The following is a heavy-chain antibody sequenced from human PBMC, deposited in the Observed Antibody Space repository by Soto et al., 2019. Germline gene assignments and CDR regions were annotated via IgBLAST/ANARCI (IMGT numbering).Heavy chain of an antibody. J-gene: IGHJ6*02. CDR1: GGTFSGYA. V-gene: IGHV1-69*13. Sequence: SINGSCKAAGGTFSGYAIGWLRQAPGQGLEWMGGIITIFGTANYAQKFQGRVTITADESTSTAYMELSSLRSEDTAVYYCARGYYYDTSGYSVGTAYYYSGMDVWGQGPTVTVSS. D-gene: IGHD3-22*01. CDR2: IITIFGTA. CDR3: ARGYYYDTSGYSVGTAYYYSGMDV.